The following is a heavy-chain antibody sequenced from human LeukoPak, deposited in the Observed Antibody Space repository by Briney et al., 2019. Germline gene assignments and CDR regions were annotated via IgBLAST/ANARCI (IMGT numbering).Heavy chain of an antibody. Sequence: GGSLRLSCAASGFTFSSYAMSWVRQDPGKGLEWVSAISGSGGSTYYADSVKGRFTISRDNSKNTLYLQMNSLRAEDTAVYYCAKCAPYGDSAFAYFDYWGQGTLVTVSS. J-gene: IGHJ4*02. V-gene: IGHV3-23*01. D-gene: IGHD4-17*01. CDR1: GFTFSSYA. CDR3: AKCAPYGDSAFAYFDY. CDR2: ISGSGGST.